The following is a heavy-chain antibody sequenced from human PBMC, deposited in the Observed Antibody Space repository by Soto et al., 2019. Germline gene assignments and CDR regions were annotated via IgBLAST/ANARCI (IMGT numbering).Heavy chain of an antibody. CDR1: GFTLSSGR. V-gene: IGHV3-74*01. J-gene: IGHJ4*02. CDR3: TRDQDTYGQAVFDS. CDR2: IKTDGSIT. Sequence: PGGSLRLSCVVSGFTLSSGRMHWVRQTPGKGLVWVSRIKTDGSITNYADSVKGRFTISRDNAKNTLYLHMNSLRPEDTAMYYCTRDQDTYGQAVFDSWGQGTLVTVSS. D-gene: IGHD5-18*01.